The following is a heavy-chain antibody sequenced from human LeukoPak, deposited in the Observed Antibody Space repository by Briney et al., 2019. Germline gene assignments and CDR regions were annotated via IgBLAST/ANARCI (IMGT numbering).Heavy chain of an antibody. V-gene: IGHV4-31*03. CDR2: IYYSGST. CDR1: GGSISSGGYY. J-gene: IGHJ6*02. Sequence: SETLSLTCTVSGGSISSGGYYWSWIRQHPGKGLEWIGYIYYSGSTYYNPSLKSRVTISVDTSKNQFSLKLSSVTAADTAVYYCAKDSSIAVAGRYYYYVVDVWGQGTTVTVSS. D-gene: IGHD6-19*01. CDR3: AKDSSIAVAGRYYYYVVDV.